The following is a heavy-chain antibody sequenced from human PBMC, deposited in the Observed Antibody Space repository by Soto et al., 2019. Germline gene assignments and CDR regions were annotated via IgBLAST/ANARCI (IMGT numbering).Heavy chain of an antibody. Sequence: GGSLRLSCAASGFTFSSYGMHWVRQAPGKGLEWVAVIWYDGSNKYYADSVKGRFTISRDNSKNTLYLQMNSLRAEDTAVYYCARGPGQGPLDYWGQGTLVTVSS. CDR3: ARGPGQGPLDY. CDR2: IWYDGSNK. V-gene: IGHV3-33*01. J-gene: IGHJ4*02. CDR1: GFTFSSYG.